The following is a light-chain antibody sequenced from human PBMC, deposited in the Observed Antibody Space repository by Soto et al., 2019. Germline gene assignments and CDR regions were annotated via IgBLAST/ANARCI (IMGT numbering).Light chain of an antibody. Sequence: EVVLTQSPATLSLTPGERATLSCRASQIVGSNLIWYQQKPGQAPRLLIYDTFNRATGIPARFSGSGSGTDFTLTISSLEPEDSAVYYCQQRSNWPLTFGRGTKVEIK. CDR1: QIVGSN. CDR3: QQRSNWPLT. V-gene: IGKV3-11*01. CDR2: DTF. J-gene: IGKJ4*01.